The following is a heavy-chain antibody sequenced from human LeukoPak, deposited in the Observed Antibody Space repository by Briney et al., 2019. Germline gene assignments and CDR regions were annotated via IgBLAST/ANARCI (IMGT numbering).Heavy chain of an antibody. CDR1: GFTFSSYA. CDR2: ISGSGGST. J-gene: IGHJ6*03. Sequence: SGGSLRLSCAASGFTFSSYAMSWVRQAPGKGLEWVSAISGSGGSTYYADSVKGRFTISRDNSKNTLYLQMNSLRAEDTAVYYCAGIAARPRGFYMDVWGKGTTVTVSS. CDR3: AGIAARPRGFYMDV. D-gene: IGHD6-6*01. V-gene: IGHV3-23*01.